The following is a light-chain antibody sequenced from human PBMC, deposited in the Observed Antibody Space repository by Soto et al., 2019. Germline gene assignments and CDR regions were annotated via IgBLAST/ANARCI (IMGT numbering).Light chain of an antibody. J-gene: IGKJ4*01. V-gene: IGKV1-39*01. Sequence: DIQMTQSPSSLSASVGDRVIITCRPSQSISDYLSWFQQKPGKAPKLLIYGASSLQSGVPSRFSGSGSGTDFILTISSLQREDLGTYYCQQSYSSPLTFGGGTKVEIK. CDR3: QQSYSSPLT. CDR2: GAS. CDR1: QSISDY.